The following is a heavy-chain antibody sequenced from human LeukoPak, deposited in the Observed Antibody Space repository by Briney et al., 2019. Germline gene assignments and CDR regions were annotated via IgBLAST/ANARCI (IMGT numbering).Heavy chain of an antibody. CDR1: GFTFSSYS. D-gene: IGHD6-13*01. J-gene: IGHJ4*02. CDR3: ARREAGFDY. V-gene: IGHV3-21*01. CDR2: ISSRSSYI. Sequence: PGGSLRLSCAASGFTFSSYSMNWVRQAPGKGLEWVSSISSRSSYIYYADSVKGRFTISRDNAKNSLYLQMNSLRAEDTAVYYCARREAGFDYWGQGTLVTVSS.